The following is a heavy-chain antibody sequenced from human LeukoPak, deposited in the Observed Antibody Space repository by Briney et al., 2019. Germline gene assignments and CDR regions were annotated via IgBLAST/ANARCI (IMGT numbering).Heavy chain of an antibody. Sequence: ASVKVSCKGSAYSFTSYWIGWVRQMPGKGLERMGTIYPGDSDTRYSPSFQGQVTISADKSISTAYLQWSSLKASDTAMYYCARLQFGENWFDPWGQGTLVTVSS. J-gene: IGHJ5*02. CDR1: AYSFTSYW. V-gene: IGHV5-51*01. D-gene: IGHD3-16*01. CDR3: ARLQFGENWFDP. CDR2: IYPGDSDT.